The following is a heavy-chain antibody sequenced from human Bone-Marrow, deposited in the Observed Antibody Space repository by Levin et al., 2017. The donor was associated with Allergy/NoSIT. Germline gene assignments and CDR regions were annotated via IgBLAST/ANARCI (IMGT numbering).Heavy chain of an antibody. CDR1: GFTFGSYD. Sequence: GGSLRLSCAASGFTFGSYDMNWVRQAPGRGLEWLSYISSSSRTIYYRDSVKGRFTISRDNAKNSLYLQMTGLRDEDTAIYYCARDTLDDYHLMDVWGQGTTVTVSS. V-gene: IGHV3-48*02. CDR3: ARDTLDDYHLMDV. D-gene: IGHD1-1*01. J-gene: IGHJ6*02. CDR2: ISSSSRTI.